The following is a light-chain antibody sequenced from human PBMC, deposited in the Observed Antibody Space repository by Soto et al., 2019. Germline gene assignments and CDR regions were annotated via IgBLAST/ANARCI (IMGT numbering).Light chain of an antibody. CDR2: EVN. CDR3: CSYVTGNIRV. Sequence: QSALTQPASVSGSPGQSITISCTGTTSNVGSYNFVSWYQQHPGKAPKLVIYEVNQRRSGVSDRLSGSKSGNTASLTISGLQAEDEADYYCCSYVTGNIRVFGSGTKVTVL. J-gene: IGLJ1*01. CDR1: TSNVGSYNF. V-gene: IGLV2-23*02.